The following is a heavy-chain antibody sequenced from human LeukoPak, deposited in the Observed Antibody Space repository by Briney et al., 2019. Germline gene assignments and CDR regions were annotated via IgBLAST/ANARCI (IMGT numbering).Heavy chain of an antibody. Sequence: GGSLRLSCAASGFTFSSYAMSWVRQAPGKGLGWVSVISGGGGSTYYADSVKGRFTISRDNSKNTLFLQMNSLRAEDTAVYYCAKGGYCSSTSCYVGWFDPWGQGTLVTVSS. J-gene: IGHJ5*02. CDR1: GFTFSSYA. CDR2: ISGGGGST. V-gene: IGHV3-23*01. CDR3: AKGGYCSSTSCYVGWFDP. D-gene: IGHD2-2*01.